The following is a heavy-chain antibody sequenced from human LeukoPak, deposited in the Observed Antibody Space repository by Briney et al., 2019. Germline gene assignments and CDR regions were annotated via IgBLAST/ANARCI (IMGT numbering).Heavy chain of an antibody. V-gene: IGHV3-7*01. Sequence: PGGSLRLSCAASGFTFSRHWMDWVRQAPGKGLEWVANIKEDGSVKEYLDSVKGRFTISRDNAKNSLYLQMNSLRAEDTAVYYCSAGGYCSSTSCYLSVDYWGQGTLVTVSS. CDR3: SAGGYCSSTSCYLSVDY. CDR2: IKEDGSVK. CDR1: GFTFSRHW. D-gene: IGHD2-2*01. J-gene: IGHJ4*02.